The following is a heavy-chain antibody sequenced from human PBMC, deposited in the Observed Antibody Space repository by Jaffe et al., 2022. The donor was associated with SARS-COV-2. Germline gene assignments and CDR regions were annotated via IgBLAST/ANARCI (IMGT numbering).Heavy chain of an antibody. V-gene: IGHV1-18*01. J-gene: IGHJ6*02. CDR3: AREGRFLEWLLGSSGNYYGMDV. CDR1: GYTFTSYG. CDR2: ISAYNGNT. D-gene: IGHD3-3*01. Sequence: QVQLVQSGAEVKKPGASVKVSCKASGYTFTSYGISWVRQAPGQGLEWMGWISAYNGNTNYAQKLQGRVTMTTDTSTSTAYMELRSLRSDDTAVYYCAREGRFLEWLLGSSGNYYGMDVWGQGTTVTVSS.